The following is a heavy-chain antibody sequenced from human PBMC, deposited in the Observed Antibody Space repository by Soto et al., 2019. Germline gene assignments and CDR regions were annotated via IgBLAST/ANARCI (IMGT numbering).Heavy chain of an antibody. J-gene: IGHJ6*02. V-gene: IGHV4-34*01. CDR2: INYSGNT. CDR1: GESLSGYY. D-gene: IGHD5-18*01. Sequence: QVQLQQWGAGLLKPSETLSLTCAVYGESLSGYYGNWIRQSPGKGLEWIGEINYSGNTNXNPSLXXXXXXXXXXXXXXXXLNMSSVTAADTAVYYCARTRNLDVWGQGTX. CDR3: ARTRNLDV.